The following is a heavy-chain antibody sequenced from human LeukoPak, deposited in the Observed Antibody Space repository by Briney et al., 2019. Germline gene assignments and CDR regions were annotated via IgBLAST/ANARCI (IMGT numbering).Heavy chain of an antibody. CDR2: ISGSGGST. D-gene: IGHD3-3*01. Sequence: GSLRLSCAASGFTFSSYAMSWVRQAPGKGLEWVSAISGSGGSTYYADSVKGRFTISRDNSKNTLYLQMNSLRAEDTAVYYCAKDPHRSYYDFWSGDYWGQGTLVTVSS. CDR3: AKDPHRSYYDFWSGDY. J-gene: IGHJ4*02. CDR1: GFTFSSYA. V-gene: IGHV3-23*01.